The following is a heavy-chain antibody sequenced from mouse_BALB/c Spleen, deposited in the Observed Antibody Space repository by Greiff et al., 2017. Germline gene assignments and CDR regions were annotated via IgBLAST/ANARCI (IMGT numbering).Heavy chain of an antibody. CDR1: GFTFTDYY. CDR3: ARDSPSTGTFAY. CDR2: IRNKANGYTT. V-gene: IGHV7-3*02. J-gene: IGHJ3*01. Sequence: DVKLVESGGGLVQPGGSLRLSCATSGFTFTDYYMSWVRQPPGKALEWLGFIRNKANGYTTEYSASVKGRFTISRDNSQSILYLQMNTLRAEDSATYYCARDSPSTGTFAYWGQGTLVTVSA. D-gene: IGHD4-1*02.